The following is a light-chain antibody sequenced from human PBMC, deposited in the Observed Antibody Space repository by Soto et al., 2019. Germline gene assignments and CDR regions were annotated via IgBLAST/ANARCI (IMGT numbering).Light chain of an antibody. CDR2: EVS. J-gene: IGLJ3*02. Sequence: QSALTQPASLSGSPGQSITISCTGTSSDVGGYNYVSWYQQHPGKAPKLMIYEVSNRPSGVSNRFSGSKSGNTASLTISGLQDEEEADYYCSSYTSSRTLVFGGGTQLTVL. CDR3: SSYTSSRTLV. V-gene: IGLV2-14*01. CDR1: SSDVGGYNY.